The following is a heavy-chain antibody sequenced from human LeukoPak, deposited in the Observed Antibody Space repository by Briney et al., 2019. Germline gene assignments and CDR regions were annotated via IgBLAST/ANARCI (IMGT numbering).Heavy chain of an antibody. CDR1: GGSISSYY. CDR2: IYYSGST. V-gene: IGHV4-59*01. CDR3: ARDKRDGYTRGLLQH. D-gene: IGHD5-24*01. Sequence: SETLSLTCTVSGGSISSYYWSWIRQPPGKGLEWIGYIYYSGSTNYNPSLKCRVTISVDTSKNQFSLKLSSVTAADTAVYYCARDKRDGYTRGLLQHWGQGTLVTVSS. J-gene: IGHJ1*01.